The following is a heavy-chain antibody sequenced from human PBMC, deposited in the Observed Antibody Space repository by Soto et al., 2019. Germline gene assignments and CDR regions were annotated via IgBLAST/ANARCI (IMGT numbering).Heavy chain of an antibody. CDR2: IDGTDGHT. D-gene: IGHD5-12*01. CDR1: GFTFRTYG. Sequence: EVQLLESGGGLVQPGGSLRLSCVASGFTFRTYGMSWVRQAPGKGLEWVTTIDGTDGHTYYTDSVKGRFTMSRDNSKKTLYLQMNSLRADDTAVYYCAKTVLGGYDRYGMDVWGQGTTVTVSS. J-gene: IGHJ6*01. CDR3: AKTVLGGYDRYGMDV. V-gene: IGHV3-23*01.